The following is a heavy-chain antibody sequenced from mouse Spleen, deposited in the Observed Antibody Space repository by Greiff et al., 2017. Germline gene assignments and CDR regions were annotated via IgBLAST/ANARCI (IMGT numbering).Heavy chain of an antibody. CDR1: GYAFSSSW. Sequence: VKVVESGPELVKPGASVKISCKASGYAFSSSWMNWVKQRPGKGLEWIGRIYPGDGDTNYNGKFKGKATLTADKSSSTAYMQLSSLTSEDSAVYFCARGGDSYAMDYWGQGTSVTVSS. D-gene: IGHD2-13*01. CDR3: ARGGDSYAMDY. CDR2: IYPGDGDT. V-gene: IGHV1-82*01. J-gene: IGHJ4*01.